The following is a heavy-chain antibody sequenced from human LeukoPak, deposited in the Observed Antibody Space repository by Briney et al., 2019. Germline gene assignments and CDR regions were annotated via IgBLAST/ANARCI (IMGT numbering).Heavy chain of an antibody. D-gene: IGHD3-22*01. CDR2: IYSGGNT. CDR1: GFAVSSNY. CDR3: ARDGYYYDSSGYLRGIFDI. J-gene: IGHJ3*02. V-gene: IGHV3-66*01. Sequence: GGSLRLSCAASGFAVSSNYMSWVRQAPGKGLEWVSIIYSGGNTYYADSVKGRFTISRDNSKNTLYFQMNSLRAEDTAVYYCARDGYYYDSSGYLRGIFDIWGQGTMVTVSS.